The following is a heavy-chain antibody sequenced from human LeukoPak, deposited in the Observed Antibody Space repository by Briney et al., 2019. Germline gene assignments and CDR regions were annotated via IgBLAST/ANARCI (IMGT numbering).Heavy chain of an antibody. V-gene: IGHV4-59*01. Sequence: SETLSLTCTVSGGSISSYYWSWIRQPPGKGLEWIGYIYSSGSTNYSPSLKSRVTISVDTSKNQFSLKLDSVTAADTAVYYCTRGGLTTVTAWGQGTLVTVSP. J-gene: IGHJ4*02. CDR3: TRGGLTTVTA. CDR2: IYSSGST. CDR1: GGSISSYY. D-gene: IGHD4-17*01.